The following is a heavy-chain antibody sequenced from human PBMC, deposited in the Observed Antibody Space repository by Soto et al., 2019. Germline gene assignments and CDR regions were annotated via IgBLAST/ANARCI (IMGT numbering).Heavy chain of an antibody. V-gene: IGHV3-23*01. CDR1: GFTFSSYA. D-gene: IGHD6-6*01. CDR2: ISGSGGST. CDR3: ARNGETARPPMGGFDY. Sequence: GGSLRLSCAASGFTFSSYAMSWVRQAPGKGLEWVSAISGSGGSTYYADSVKGRFTISRDNSKNTLYLQMNSLRAEDTAVYYCARNGETARPPMGGFDYWGQGTLVTVSS. J-gene: IGHJ4*02.